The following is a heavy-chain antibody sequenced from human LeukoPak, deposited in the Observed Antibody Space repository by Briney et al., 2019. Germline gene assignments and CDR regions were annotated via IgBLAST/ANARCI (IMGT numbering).Heavy chain of an antibody. CDR3: ARDSTADFWSGYYIFDY. J-gene: IGHJ4*02. CDR1: GFTFSSYW. Sequence: GGSLRLSCAASGFTFSSYWMSWVRQAPGKGLEWVANIKQDGSEKYYVDSVKGRFTISRDNAKNSLYLQMNSLRAEDTAVYYCARDSTADFWSGYYIFDYWGQGTLVTVSS. V-gene: IGHV3-7*01. D-gene: IGHD3-3*01. CDR2: IKQDGSEK.